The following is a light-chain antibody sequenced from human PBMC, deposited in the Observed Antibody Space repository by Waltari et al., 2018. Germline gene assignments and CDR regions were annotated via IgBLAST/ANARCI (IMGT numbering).Light chain of an antibody. J-gene: IGKJ1*01. CDR2: AAS. Sequence: DIQMTQSPSSLSASVGDSVTITCRASQIISSYLNWYQQKPGKAPKLLIYAASTLQSGVPSRCSGSGSGTDFTLTINSLQVEDFATYYCQQSYTTPRTFGQGTKVEIK. V-gene: IGKV1-39*01. CDR3: QQSYTTPRT. CDR1: QIISSY.